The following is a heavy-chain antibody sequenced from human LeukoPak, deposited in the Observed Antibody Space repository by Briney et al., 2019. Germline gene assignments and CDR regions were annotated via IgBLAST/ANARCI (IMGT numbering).Heavy chain of an antibody. CDR3: VKGKYTSSHSDY. Sequence: GGSLRLSCAASGFTVSSNYMSWVRQAPGKGLEWVSAISGSGGSTYYADSVKGRLTISRDNSKNTLYLQMNSLRAEDTAVYYCVKGKYTSSHSDYWGQGTLVTVSS. V-gene: IGHV3-23*01. J-gene: IGHJ4*02. CDR1: GFTVSSNY. D-gene: IGHD5-18*01. CDR2: ISGSGGST.